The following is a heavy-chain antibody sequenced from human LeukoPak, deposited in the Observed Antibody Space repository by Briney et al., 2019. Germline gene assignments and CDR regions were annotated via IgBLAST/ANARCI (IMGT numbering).Heavy chain of an antibody. CDR2: IYPRDSDT. J-gene: IGHJ4*02. CDR3: ARQNYGGNSGALDY. D-gene: IGHD4-23*01. Sequence: GESLKISCQGSGFIFSGFWIAWVRQMPGKGLEWMGIIYPRDSDTTYSPSFQGQVTISADKSISTVFLQCNSLKASDTAMYYCARQNYGGNSGALDYWGQGTLVTVSS. V-gene: IGHV5-51*01. CDR1: GFIFSGFW.